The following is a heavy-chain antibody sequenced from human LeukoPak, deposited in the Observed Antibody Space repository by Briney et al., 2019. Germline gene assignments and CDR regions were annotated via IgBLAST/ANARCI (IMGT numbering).Heavy chain of an antibody. J-gene: IGHJ5*02. CDR1: GYTFTSDY. D-gene: IGHD1-26*01. CDR2: VHSSGGVI. CDR3: AGSSHQRNWFDP. Sequence: GASVKVSRKASGYTFTSDYMNWVRQAPGQGLEWMGTVHSSGGVIKYAQEFQDRLTVTRDTSTSTIYMELSSLRSEDTAVYYCAGSSHQRNWFDPWGQGTLVIVSS. V-gene: IGHV1-46*01.